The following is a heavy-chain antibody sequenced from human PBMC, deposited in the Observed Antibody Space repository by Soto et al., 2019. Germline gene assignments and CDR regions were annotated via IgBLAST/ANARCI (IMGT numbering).Heavy chain of an antibody. V-gene: IGHV4-59*01. CDR3: ARGLDYYVWGSYPL. CDR2: IYYSGST. Sequence: ESLSRKGTVSGCSISSYKWSWIRQPPGKGLEWIGYIYYSGSTNYNPSLKSRVTISVDTSKNQFSLKLSSVTAADTAVYYCARGLDYYVWGSYPLWGQGTLVTVSS. J-gene: IGHJ4*02. CDR1: GCSISSYK. D-gene: IGHD3-16*02.